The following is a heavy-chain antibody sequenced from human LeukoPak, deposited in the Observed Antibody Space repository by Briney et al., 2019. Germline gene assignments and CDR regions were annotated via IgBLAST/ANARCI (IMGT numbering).Heavy chain of an antibody. J-gene: IGHJ4*02. CDR1: GFSFNDYG. V-gene: IGHV3-20*04. CDR3: ARDAGRGYYTSDY. CDR2: INWNGGST. Sequence: PGGSLRLSCAASGFSFNDYGMTWVRQAPGKGLEWVSGINWNGGSTGYADSAKGRFTISRDNAKNSLYLQMNSLRAEDTAFYYCARDAGRGYYTSDYWGQGTLVTVSS. D-gene: IGHD3-3*01.